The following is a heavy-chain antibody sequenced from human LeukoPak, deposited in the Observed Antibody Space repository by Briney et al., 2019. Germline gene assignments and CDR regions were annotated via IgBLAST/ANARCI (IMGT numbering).Heavy chain of an antibody. CDR3: ARDRGAYCGSDCYLGFDY. D-gene: IGHD2-21*02. CDR1: GFTFSSYT. V-gene: IGHV3-21*01. J-gene: IGHJ4*01. Sequence: GGSLRLSCAASGFTFSSYTMNWVRQAPGKGLEWVSSIAGSSGYISYADSVKGRFTISRDNAKKSLYLQMTSLTAEDTAVYYCARDRGAYCGSDCYLGFDYWGRGTLVTVSS. CDR2: IAGSSGYI.